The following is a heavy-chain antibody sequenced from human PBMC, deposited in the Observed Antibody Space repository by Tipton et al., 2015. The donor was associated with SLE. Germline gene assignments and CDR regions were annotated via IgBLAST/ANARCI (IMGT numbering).Heavy chain of an antibody. J-gene: IGHJ4*02. Sequence: SLRLSCAASGFTVSSNYMTWVRQAPGKGLEWVSVIYSGGSTHYADSVKGRFTISRDNYKNTLYLQMNSLRVEDTAVYYCAREIAAAGTGGYFDHWGQGTLVTVSS. CDR3: AREIAAAGTGGYFDH. D-gene: IGHD6-13*01. CDR1: GFTVSSNY. V-gene: IGHV3-53*01. CDR2: IYSGGST.